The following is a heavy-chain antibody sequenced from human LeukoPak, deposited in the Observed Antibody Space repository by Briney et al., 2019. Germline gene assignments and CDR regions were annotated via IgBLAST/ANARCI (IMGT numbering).Heavy chain of an antibody. CDR3: ARVAGDYEFWSGYYYYYMDV. Sequence: SETLSLTCTVSGYSISSGYYWGWIRQPPGKGLEWIGSIYHSGSTYYNPSLKSRVTISVDTSKNQFSLKLSSVTAADTAVYYCARVAGDYEFWSGYYYYYMDVWGKGTTVTVSS. J-gene: IGHJ6*03. CDR1: GYSISSGYY. CDR2: IYHSGST. D-gene: IGHD3-3*01. V-gene: IGHV4-38-2*02.